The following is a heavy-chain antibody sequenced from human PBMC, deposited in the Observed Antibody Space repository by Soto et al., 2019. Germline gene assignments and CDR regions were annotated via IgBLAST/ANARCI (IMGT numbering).Heavy chain of an antibody. Sequence: QVQLQESGPGLVKPSGTLSLTCAVSGGSIRSSNWWSWVRQPPGKGLEWIGEIYHSGSTNYNPSLKSRVTISVDKSKNQFSLKLSSVTAADTAVYYCASLDQGAAVGTDFDYWGQGTLVTVSS. J-gene: IGHJ4*02. CDR3: ASLDQGAAVGTDFDY. CDR1: GGSIRSSNW. CDR2: IYHSGST. V-gene: IGHV4-4*02. D-gene: IGHD6-13*01.